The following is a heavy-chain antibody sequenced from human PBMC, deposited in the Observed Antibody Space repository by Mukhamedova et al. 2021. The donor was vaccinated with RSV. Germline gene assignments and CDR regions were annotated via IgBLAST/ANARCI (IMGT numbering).Heavy chain of an antibody. J-gene: IGHJ6*03. D-gene: IGHD7-27*01. CDR2: IDPTDSFT. V-gene: IGHV5-10-1*01. CDR3: ARSPNWGSRHYYYYMDV. Sequence: VRQMPGKGLEWIGRIDPTDSFTMYSPAFEGHVTMSVDTSITTAYLQWRSLKASDSAMYYCARSPNWGSRHYYYYMDVWGKGTTVS.